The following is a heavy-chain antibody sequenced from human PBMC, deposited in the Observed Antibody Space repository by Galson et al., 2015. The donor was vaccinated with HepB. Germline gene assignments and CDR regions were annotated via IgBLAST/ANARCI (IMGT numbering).Heavy chain of an antibody. CDR2: ISPYDGNT. CDR1: GYTFTSYG. Sequence: SVKVSCKASGYTFTSYGITWVRQAPGQGLEWMGWISPYDGNTNYAQNLQGRLIMTTDPSTTTAYMELRSLRSDDTAIYYCAGGGGEPNDIAPVDYWGQGTLVTVSS. V-gene: IGHV1-18*04. J-gene: IGHJ4*02. D-gene: IGHD3-9*01. CDR3: AGGGGEPNDIAPVDY.